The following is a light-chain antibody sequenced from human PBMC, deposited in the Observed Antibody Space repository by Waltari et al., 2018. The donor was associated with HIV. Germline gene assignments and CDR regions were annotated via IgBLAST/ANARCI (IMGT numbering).Light chain of an antibody. Sequence: QSVLTQPPSASGTPGQRVTTSRSGSSSNIGSNYVYWYQKLPGSAPKLIIYVNNQRPSGVPDRFSGSKSGTSASLAISGLRSEDEADYYCAAWDDTLSVLFGGGTKLTVL. CDR2: VNN. CDR1: SSNIGSNY. CDR3: AAWDDTLSVL. V-gene: IGLV1-47*01. J-gene: IGLJ2*01.